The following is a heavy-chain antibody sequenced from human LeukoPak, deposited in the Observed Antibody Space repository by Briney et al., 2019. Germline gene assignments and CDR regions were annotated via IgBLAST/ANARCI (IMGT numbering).Heavy chain of an antibody. J-gene: IGHJ3*02. CDR2: ISFDSAKK. CDR3: AKDTGSGSWFGWVGDGFDI. Sequence: PGGSLRLSCVASPFSLSNHGMHWVRQAPGKGLEWLAIISFDSAKKSYADSVQGRFTISRDNSKNTLFLQMNSLRPDDTALYYCAKDTGSGSWFGWVGDGFDIWGQGTLVTVSS. V-gene: IGHV3-30*18. D-gene: IGHD6-25*01. CDR1: PFSLSNHG.